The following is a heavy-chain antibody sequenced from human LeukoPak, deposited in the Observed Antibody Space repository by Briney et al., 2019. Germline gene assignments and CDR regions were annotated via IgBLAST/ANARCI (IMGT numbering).Heavy chain of an antibody. CDR1: GGSFSGYY. V-gene: IGHV4-34*11. J-gene: IGHJ5*02. D-gene: IGHD2-2*01. CDR3: ARDVQGAYCSSTSCYNWFDP. Sequence: PSETLSLTCAVYGGSFSGYYWSWIRQPPGKGLEWIGYMYYRGRSNYNPSLKSRVTILVDTSKNQFSLKLSSVTAADTAVYYCARDVQGAYCSSTSCYNWFDPWGQGTLVTVSS. CDR2: MYYRGRS.